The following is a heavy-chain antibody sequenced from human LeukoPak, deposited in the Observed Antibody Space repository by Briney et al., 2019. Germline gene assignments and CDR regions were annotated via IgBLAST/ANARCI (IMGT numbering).Heavy chain of an antibody. D-gene: IGHD3-16*01. V-gene: IGHV4-38-2*02. CDR2: IYHSGST. CDR3: ARDLGLSFDP. Sequence: SETLSLTCTVSGYSISSGYYWGWIRQPPGKGLEWIGSIYHSGSTYYNPSLKSRVTISVDTSKNQFSLKLSSVTAADTAVYYCARDLGLSFDPWGQGTLVTVSS. CDR1: GYSISSGYY. J-gene: IGHJ5*02.